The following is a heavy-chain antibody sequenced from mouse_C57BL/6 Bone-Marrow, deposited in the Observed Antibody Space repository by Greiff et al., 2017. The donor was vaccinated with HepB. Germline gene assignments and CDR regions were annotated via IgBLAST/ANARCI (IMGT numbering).Heavy chain of an antibody. V-gene: IGHV6-3*01. J-gene: IGHJ3*01. Sequence: EVKLMESGGGLVQPGGSMKLSCVASGFTFSNYWMNWVRQSPEKGLEWVAQIRLKSDNYATHYAESVKGRFTISRDDSKSSVYLQMNNLRAEDTGIYYCTTPSYYGNYEGHSGFAYWGQGTLVTVSA. CDR1: GFTFSNYW. CDR3: TTPSYYGNYEGHSGFAY. CDR2: IRLKSDNYAT. D-gene: IGHD2-10*01.